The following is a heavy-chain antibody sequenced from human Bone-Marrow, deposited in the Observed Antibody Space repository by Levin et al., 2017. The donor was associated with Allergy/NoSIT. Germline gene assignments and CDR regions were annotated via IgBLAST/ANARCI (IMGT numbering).Heavy chain of an antibody. CDR3: AKDGPNGGRDTDF. Sequence: GGSLRLSCAASGIPFSTYGMHWLRQAPGMGPEWVAVIWHDGSIQYYADSVKGRFTISRDNSKNTLYLQMNSLRAEDTATYYCAKDGPNGGRDTDFWGQGTLVTVSS. D-gene: IGHD7-27*01. V-gene: IGHV3-33*06. CDR1: GIPFSTYG. J-gene: IGHJ4*02. CDR2: IWHDGSIQ.